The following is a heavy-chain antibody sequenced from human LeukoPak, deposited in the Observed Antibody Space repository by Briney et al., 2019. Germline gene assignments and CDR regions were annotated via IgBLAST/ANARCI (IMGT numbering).Heavy chain of an antibody. CDR2: VYPDYSDT. CDR3: VRRGYCDGTGGCHSNPFDI. J-gene: IGHJ3*02. V-gene: IGHV5-51*01. CDR1: GYSFTSGYSFAGYW. D-gene: IGHD2/OR15-2a*01. Sequence: GESLKISCKGSGYSFTSGYSFAGYWIGWVRQMPGKSLEWMGIVYPDYSDTRYSPSFQGQVTISVDTSISTAYLQWSSLKASDTAIYYCVRRGYCDGTGGCHSNPFDIWGQGTMVTVSS.